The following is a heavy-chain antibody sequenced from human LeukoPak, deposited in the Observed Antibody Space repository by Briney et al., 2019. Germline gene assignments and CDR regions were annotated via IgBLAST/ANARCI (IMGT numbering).Heavy chain of an antibody. Sequence: GGSLRLSCAASGFTFSSYSMNWVRQAPGKGLEWVSSISSSSSYIYYADSVKGRFTISRDNAKNSLYLQMNSLRAEDTAVYYCVTRGTTGTKYIEHWGQGTLVTVSS. CDR1: GFTFSSYS. V-gene: IGHV3-21*01. CDR3: VTRGTTGTKYIEH. CDR2: ISSSSSYI. D-gene: IGHD1-1*01. J-gene: IGHJ4*02.